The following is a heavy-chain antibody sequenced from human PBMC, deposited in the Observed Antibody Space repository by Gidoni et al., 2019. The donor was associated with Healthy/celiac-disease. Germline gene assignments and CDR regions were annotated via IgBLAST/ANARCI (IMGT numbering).Heavy chain of an antibody. D-gene: IGHD3-16*01. J-gene: IGHJ6*02. CDR2: IWYDGSNK. V-gene: IGHV3-33*01. Sequence: QVQLVESGGGVVQPGRSLRLSCAASGFTFSRYGMHWVRQAPGKGLEWVAVIWYDGSNKYYADSVKGRFTISRDNSKNTLYLQMNSLRAEDTAVYYCARGIWPYYYGMDVWGQGTTVTVSS. CDR1: GFTFSRYG. CDR3: ARGIWPYYYGMDV.